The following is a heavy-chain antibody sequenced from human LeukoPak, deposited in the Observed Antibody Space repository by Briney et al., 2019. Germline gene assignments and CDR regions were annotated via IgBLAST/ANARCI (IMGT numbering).Heavy chain of an antibody. CDR3: AKDIFGSTSSPDAFDI. V-gene: IGHV3-9*01. CDR1: GFTFDDYA. Sequence: GRSLRLSCAASGFTFDDYAMPWVRQAPGKGLEWVSGISWNSGSIGYADSVKGRFTISRDNAKNSLYLQMNSLRAEDTALYYCAKDIFGSTSSPDAFDIWGQGTMVTVSS. CDR2: ISWNSGSI. D-gene: IGHD2-2*01. J-gene: IGHJ3*02.